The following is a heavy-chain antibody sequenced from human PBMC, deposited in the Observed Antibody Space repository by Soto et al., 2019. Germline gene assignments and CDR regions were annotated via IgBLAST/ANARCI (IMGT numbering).Heavy chain of an antibody. D-gene: IGHD3-22*01. V-gene: IGHV3-21*01. CDR3: ARDIATYYYDSSGYEFDY. J-gene: IGHJ4*02. CDR2: ISSSSSYI. CDR1: GFTFSSYS. Sequence: PGGSLRLSCAASGFTFSSYSMNWVRQAPGKGLEWVSSISSSSSYIYYADSVKGRFTISRDNAKNSLYLQMNSLRAEDTAVYYCARDIATYYYDSSGYEFDYWGQGTLVTVS.